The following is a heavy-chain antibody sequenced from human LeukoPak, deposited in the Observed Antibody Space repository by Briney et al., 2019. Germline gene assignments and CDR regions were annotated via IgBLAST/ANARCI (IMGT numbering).Heavy chain of an antibody. V-gene: IGHV4-39*07. D-gene: IGHD1-26*01. CDR1: GGSISSSTYY. CDR3: ARSYSGSLAYYFDY. J-gene: IGHJ4*02. CDR2: FFYSGNT. Sequence: SETLSLTCTVSGGSISSSTYYGGWIRQPPGKGLEWIGSFFYSGNTYYNPSLKSRVTISIDTSKNQFSLKLSSVTAADTAVYYCARSYSGSLAYYFDYWGQGTLVTVSS.